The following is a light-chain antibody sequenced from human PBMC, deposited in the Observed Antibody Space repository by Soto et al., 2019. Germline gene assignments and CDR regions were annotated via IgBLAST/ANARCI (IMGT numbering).Light chain of an antibody. Sequence: ETVLTQSPGTLSLSPGERATLSCRSSQNVGNNLVWYQQKPGQAPRRLIYGASTRAAGIPDRFSGSGSGTDFTLTISRLEPEDFAVYYCQQYGSSPLITFGQGTRLEI. V-gene: IGKV3-20*01. CDR1: QNVGNN. CDR2: GAS. CDR3: QQYGSSPLIT. J-gene: IGKJ5*01.